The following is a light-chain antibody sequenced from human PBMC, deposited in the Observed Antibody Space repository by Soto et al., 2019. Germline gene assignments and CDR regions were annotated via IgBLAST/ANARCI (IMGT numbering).Light chain of an antibody. V-gene: IGLV2-8*01. J-gene: IGLJ1*01. CDR3: SSYADSNNPPYV. CDR1: SSDVGGYNS. Sequence: QSVLTQPPSTSGCPGQSVTISCTGTSSDVGGYNSVSWYQQHPGKAPKLIIYEVSKRPSGVPDHFSGSESGNTASLTVSGLQADDEADYYFSSYADSNNPPYVFGAGTKVTVL. CDR2: EVS.